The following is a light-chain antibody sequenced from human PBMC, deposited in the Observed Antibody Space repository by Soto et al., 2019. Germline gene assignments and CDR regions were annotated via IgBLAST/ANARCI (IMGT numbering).Light chain of an antibody. CDR3: LKHNSFPYT. CDR1: QDISNF. Sequence: DIQMTQSPSAMSASVGDRVNITCRASQDISNFLAWFQQKPGKVPERLIFGTSSLQSGLPSRFSGSGSGTEFTLTISSLQPEDFATYYCLKHNSFPYTFGQGTRLEIK. J-gene: IGKJ2*01. CDR2: GTS. V-gene: IGKV1-17*03.